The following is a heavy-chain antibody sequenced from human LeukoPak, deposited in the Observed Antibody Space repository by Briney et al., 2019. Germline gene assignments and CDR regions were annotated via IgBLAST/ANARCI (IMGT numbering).Heavy chain of an antibody. V-gene: IGHV3-23*01. D-gene: IGHD2-15*01. J-gene: IGHJ5*02. CDR2: ISGSGGST. CDR1: GFTFSSYA. Sequence: PGRSLRLSCAASGFTFSSYAMSWVRQAPGKGLEWVSAISGSGGSTYYADSVKGRFTISRDNSKNTLHLQMNSLRADDTAVYYCARDQRYCSGGGCYGWFDPWGQGTLVTVSS. CDR3: ARDQRYCSGGGCYGWFDP.